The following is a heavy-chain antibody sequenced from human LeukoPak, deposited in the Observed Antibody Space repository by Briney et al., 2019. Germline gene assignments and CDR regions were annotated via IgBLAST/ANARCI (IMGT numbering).Heavy chain of an antibody. Sequence: SETLSLTCTVSGGSISTYYWSWIRQPPGKGLEWIGYIYNSGSTNYNPSLKSRVTISVDTSKNQFSLKLSSVTAADTAVYYCARHRNTYYDFWSGYYLDYWGQGTLVTVSS. D-gene: IGHD3-3*01. CDR3: ARHRNTYYDFWSGYYLDY. CDR1: GGSISTYY. J-gene: IGHJ4*02. V-gene: IGHV4-59*08. CDR2: IYNSGST.